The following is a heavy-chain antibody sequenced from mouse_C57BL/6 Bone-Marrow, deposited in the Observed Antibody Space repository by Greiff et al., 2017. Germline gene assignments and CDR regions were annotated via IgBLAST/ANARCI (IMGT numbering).Heavy chain of an antibody. D-gene: IGHD2-3*01. CDR1: GYTFTSYD. Sequence: QVQLKESGPELVKPGASVKLSCKASGYTFTSYDINRVKQRPGQGLEWIGWIYPRDGSTKYNEKFKGKATLTVDTSTSTAYMVLHSLTSEDSAVYFCARRLLRAWFSYWGQGTLVTVSA. CDR2: IYPRDGST. CDR3: ARRLLRAWFSY. V-gene: IGHV1-85*01. J-gene: IGHJ3*01.